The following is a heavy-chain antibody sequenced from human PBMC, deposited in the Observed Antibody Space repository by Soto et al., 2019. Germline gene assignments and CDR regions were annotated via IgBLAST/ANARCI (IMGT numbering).Heavy chain of an antibody. J-gene: IGHJ3*02. CDR2: LIPIFGTA. CDR1: GGTFSSYA. CDR3: ARSYYYDSSAQAAFDI. V-gene: IGHV1-69*13. D-gene: IGHD3-22*01. Sequence: SVKVSCKASGGTFSSYAISWVGQAPGQGLEWMGGLIPIFGTANYAQKFQGRVTITADESTSTAYMELSSLRSEDTAVYYCARSYYYDSSAQAAFDIWGQGTMVT.